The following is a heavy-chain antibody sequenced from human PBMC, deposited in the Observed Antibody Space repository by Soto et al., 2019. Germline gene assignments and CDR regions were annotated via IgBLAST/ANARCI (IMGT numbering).Heavy chain of an antibody. V-gene: IGHV3-9*01. D-gene: IGHD6-6*01. Sequence: PGGSLRLSCAASGFTFDDYAMHWVRQAPGKGLEWVSGISWNSGSIGYADSVKGRFTISRDNAENSLYLQMNSLRAEDTALYYCAKDKAARSYYYYMDVWGKGTTVTVSS. J-gene: IGHJ6*03. CDR2: ISWNSGSI. CDR1: GFTFDDYA. CDR3: AKDKAARSYYYYMDV.